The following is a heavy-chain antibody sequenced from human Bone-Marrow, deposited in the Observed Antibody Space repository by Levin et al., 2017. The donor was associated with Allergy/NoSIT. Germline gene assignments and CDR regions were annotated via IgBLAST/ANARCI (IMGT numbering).Heavy chain of an antibody. CDR3: ARHIPGGCGGDCYYSAFDI. V-gene: IGHV4-39*01. D-gene: IGHD2-21*02. CDR1: GGSISSSSYY. Sequence: SETLSLTCTVAGGSISSSSYYWGWIRQPPGKGLEWIGSIYYSGSTYYNPSLKSRVTISVDTSKNQFSLKLSSVTAADTAVYYCARHIPGGCGGDCYYSAFDIWGQGTMVTVSS. CDR2: IYYSGST. J-gene: IGHJ3*02.